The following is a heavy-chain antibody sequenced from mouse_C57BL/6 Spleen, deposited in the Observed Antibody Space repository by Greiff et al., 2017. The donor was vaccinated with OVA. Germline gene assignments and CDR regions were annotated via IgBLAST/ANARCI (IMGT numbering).Heavy chain of an antibody. J-gene: IGHJ1*03. D-gene: IGHD1-1*01. CDR1: GYTFTSYW. V-gene: IGHV1-64*01. Sequence: QVQLKQPGAELVKPGASVKLSCKASGYTFTSYWMHWVKQRPGQGLEWIGMIHPNSGSTNYNEKFKSKATLTVDKSSSTAYMQLSSLTSEDSAVYYCARKGDCYGSSYVGYFDVWGTGTTVTVSS. CDR3: ARKGDCYGSSYVGYFDV. CDR2: IHPNSGST.